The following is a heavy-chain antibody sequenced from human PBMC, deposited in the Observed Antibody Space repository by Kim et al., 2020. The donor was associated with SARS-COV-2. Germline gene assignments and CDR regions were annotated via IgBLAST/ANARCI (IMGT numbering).Heavy chain of an antibody. V-gene: IGHV3-9*01. CDR2: ISWNSGKI. CDR3: AKPGEGGYCSSTSCSYYFAS. D-gene: IGHD2-2*01. Sequence: GGSLRLSCAASGFTFGHYAMHWVRQAPGKGLEWVSGISWNSGKIDYGDSVKGRFTISRDNAKNTLDLQMNSLRPEDTAFYYCAKPGEGGYCSSTSCSYYFASWGQGTWVTVSS. CDR1: GFTFGHYA. J-gene: IGHJ4*02.